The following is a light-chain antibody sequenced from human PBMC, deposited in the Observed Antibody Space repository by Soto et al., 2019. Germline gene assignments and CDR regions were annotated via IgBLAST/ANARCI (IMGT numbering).Light chain of an antibody. J-gene: IGKJ1*01. Sequence: DIQMTQSPSSLSASVGDRVTITCRASQNIGNFLYWCQQKPGKAPKLLIYDVSTLQTGVPSRFSGSGSGTDFTLTISSLQPEDFATYYCQQSYSVPWTFGQGTKVEIK. CDR3: QQSYSVPWT. CDR1: QNIGNF. CDR2: DVS. V-gene: IGKV1-39*01.